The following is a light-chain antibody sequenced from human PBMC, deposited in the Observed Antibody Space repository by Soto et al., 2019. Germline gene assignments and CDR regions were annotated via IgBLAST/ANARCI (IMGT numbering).Light chain of an antibody. CDR1: RSNIGTYT. J-gene: IGLJ2*01. V-gene: IGLV1-44*01. Sequence: QSVLTQSPSASGTPGQRVTISCSGSRSNIGTYTVNWYQQLPGTAPTLLIYRNHQRPSGVPDRFSGSKSGTSASLAISGPQSEDEADYYCAAWDDSLGAVVFGGGTKVTVL. CDR3: AAWDDSLGAVV. CDR2: RNH.